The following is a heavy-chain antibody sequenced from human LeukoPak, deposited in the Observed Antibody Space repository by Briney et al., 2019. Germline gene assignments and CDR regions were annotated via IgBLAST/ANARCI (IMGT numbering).Heavy chain of an antibody. CDR1: GGSISSYY. V-gene: IGHV4-59*08. D-gene: IGHD4-23*01. Sequence: SETLSLTCTVSGGSISSYYWSWIRQPPGKGLEWIGYIYYSGSTYYNPSLKSRVTISVDTSKNQFSLKLSSVTAADTAVYYCARVRWLSDAFDIWGQGTMVTVSS. CDR2: IYYSGST. J-gene: IGHJ3*02. CDR3: ARVRWLSDAFDI.